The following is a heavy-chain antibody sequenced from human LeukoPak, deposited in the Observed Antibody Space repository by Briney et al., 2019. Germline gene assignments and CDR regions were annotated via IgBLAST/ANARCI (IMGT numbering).Heavy chain of an antibody. D-gene: IGHD3-22*01. CDR3: AASYDSSGYYAYFDY. CDR2: NFYSGSS. V-gene: IGHV4-59*01. CDR1: GGSISSYY. J-gene: IGHJ4*02. Sequence: KASQTLSLTCTVSGGSISSYYWSWIRQPPGKGLEWIGYNFYSGSSNYHPSLKSRVIISVETSKNQFSLKLSSVTAADTAVYYCAASYDSSGYYAYFDYWGQGTLVTVSS.